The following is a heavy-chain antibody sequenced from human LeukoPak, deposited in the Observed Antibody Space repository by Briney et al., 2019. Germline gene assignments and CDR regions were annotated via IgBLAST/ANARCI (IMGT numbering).Heavy chain of an antibody. CDR1: GFTFSSYA. J-gene: IGHJ4*02. Sequence: GGSLRLSCAASGFTFSSYAMSWVRQAPRKGLEWVSTISNSGGTTYYADSVKGRFTISRDDSENTLYLQMNSLRAEDTAVYYCAKATGYLLWGQGTLVTVSS. V-gene: IGHV3-23*01. D-gene: IGHD1-14*01. CDR2: ISNSGGTT. CDR3: AKATGYLL.